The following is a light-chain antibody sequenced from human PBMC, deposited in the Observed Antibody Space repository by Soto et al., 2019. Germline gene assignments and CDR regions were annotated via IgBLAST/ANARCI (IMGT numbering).Light chain of an antibody. CDR3: SSYTSRRTWV. CDR2: EVS. V-gene: IGLV2-14*01. CDR1: SSDVGGYNY. Sequence: QSALTQPASVSGSPGQSITISCTGTSSDVGGYNYVSWYQQHPGKAPKLMIYEVSNRPSGVSNRFSGSKSGNTASLTIDGLQAEDEGDYYCSSYTSRRTWVFGGGTKLTVL. J-gene: IGLJ3*02.